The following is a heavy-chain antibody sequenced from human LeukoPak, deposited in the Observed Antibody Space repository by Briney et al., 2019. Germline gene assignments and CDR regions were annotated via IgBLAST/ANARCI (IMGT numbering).Heavy chain of an antibody. J-gene: IGHJ5*02. CDR2: ISWNSGSI. CDR3: ARGGES. Sequence: PGGSLRLSCAASGFTFDDYAMHWVRHAPGKGLEWVSGISWNSGSIGYADSVKGRFTISRDNAKNSLYLQMNSLRAEDTAVYYCARGGESWGQGTLVTVSS. V-gene: IGHV3-9*01. D-gene: IGHD3-16*01. CDR1: GFTFDDYA.